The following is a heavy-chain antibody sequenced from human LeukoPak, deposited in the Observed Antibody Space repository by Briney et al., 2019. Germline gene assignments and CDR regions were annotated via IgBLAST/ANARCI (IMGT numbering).Heavy chain of an antibody. CDR1: GFTFSSIA. CDR3: AKGQELDDGVFDS. Sequence: GGSLRLSCAASGFTFSSIAMTWVRQAPGKGLEWVSTIRGNGDTAYSADSVRGRFAISRDDSKNALFLQMNSLRLEDTAIYYCAKGQELDDGVFDSWGQGTRVTVSS. J-gene: IGHJ4*02. V-gene: IGHV3-23*01. D-gene: IGHD1-1*01. CDR2: IRGNGDTA.